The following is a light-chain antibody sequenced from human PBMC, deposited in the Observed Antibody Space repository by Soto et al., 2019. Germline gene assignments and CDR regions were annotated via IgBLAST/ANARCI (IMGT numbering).Light chain of an antibody. CDR1: QSLLHSNGYNY. V-gene: IGKV2-28*01. CDR2: LGS. Sequence: DIVMTQSPLSLPVTPGEPASISCRSSQSLLHSNGYNYLDWYLQKPGQSPQLLIYLGSNRASGVPDRFSGSGSGTDFTLKISRVEAEDVGVYYCMRALQTPLTFGGGPKVELK. CDR3: MRALQTPLT. J-gene: IGKJ4*01.